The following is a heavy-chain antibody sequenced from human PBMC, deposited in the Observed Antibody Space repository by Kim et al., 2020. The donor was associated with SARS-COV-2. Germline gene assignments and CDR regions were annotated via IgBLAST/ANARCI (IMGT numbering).Heavy chain of an antibody. Sequence: YAQKLEGRVTLTRDTSASTAYMELVSLRAEDTAVYFCARVLCAYGAGYDNWGQGTLVTVSS. D-gene: IGHD2-8*01. J-gene: IGHJ4*02. V-gene: IGHV1-3*01. CDR3: ARVLCAYGAGYDN.